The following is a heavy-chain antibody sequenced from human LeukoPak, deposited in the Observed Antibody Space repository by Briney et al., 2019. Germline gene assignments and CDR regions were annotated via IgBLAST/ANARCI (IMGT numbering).Heavy chain of an antibody. D-gene: IGHD6-6*01. CDR2: MNPNSGNT. V-gene: IGHV1-8*01. CDR1: GYTFTSHD. CDR3: VRGSISSSHPFDY. Sequence: ASVKVSCKASGYTFTSHDYNWVRQVTGQGLEWMGWMNPNSGNTGYAQKFQGRVTMTRDTSISTAYMELISLRSEDTAVYYCVRGSISSSHPFDYWGQGTLVTVSS. J-gene: IGHJ4*02.